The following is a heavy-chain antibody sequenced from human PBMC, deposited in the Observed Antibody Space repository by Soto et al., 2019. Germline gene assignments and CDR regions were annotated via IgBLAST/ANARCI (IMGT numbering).Heavy chain of an antibody. V-gene: IGHV3-33*08. CDR1: GFTFSSYV. CDR3: AREKYLLAEGLAPLYFFDY. J-gene: IGHJ4*02. Sequence: GGSLRLSCAASGFTFSSYVMHWVRQAPGKGLEWVAVIWYDGSNKYYADSVKGRFTISRDNSKNTLYLQMNSLRAEDTAVYYCAREKYLLAEGLAPLYFFDYWGQGALVPVSS. CDR2: IWYDGSNK. D-gene: IGHD3-3*01.